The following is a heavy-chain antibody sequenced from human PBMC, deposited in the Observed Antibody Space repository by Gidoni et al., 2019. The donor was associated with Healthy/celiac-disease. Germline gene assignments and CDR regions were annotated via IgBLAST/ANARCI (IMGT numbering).Heavy chain of an antibody. J-gene: IGHJ4*02. Sequence: QVQLVQSGAEVKKPGSSVTVSCKASGGTFSSYAITLVRQAPGQGLEWMGGIIPSFGTANYAQKFQGRVTITADESTSTAYMGLSSLRSEDTAVYYCARDLGPGRVGATRFDYWCQGTLVTVSS. CDR1: GGTFSSYA. CDR2: IIPSFGTA. D-gene: IGHD3-16*01. V-gene: IGHV1-69*01. CDR3: ARDLGPGRVGATRFDY.